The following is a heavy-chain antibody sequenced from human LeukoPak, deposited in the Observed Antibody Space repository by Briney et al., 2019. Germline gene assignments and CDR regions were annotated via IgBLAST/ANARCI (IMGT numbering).Heavy chain of an antibody. D-gene: IGHD5-18*01. CDR3: AKQGAARQDYYMDV. CDR2: IIPIFGTA. Sequence: SVKVSCKASGGSFSSYAITWVRQAPGQGLEWMGRIIPIFGTANYAQKFQGRVTITADIVSSTAYMEVNSLTSDDTAVYFCAKQGAARQDYYMDVWGNGTTVTVSS. J-gene: IGHJ6*03. CDR1: GGSFSSYA. V-gene: IGHV1-69*06.